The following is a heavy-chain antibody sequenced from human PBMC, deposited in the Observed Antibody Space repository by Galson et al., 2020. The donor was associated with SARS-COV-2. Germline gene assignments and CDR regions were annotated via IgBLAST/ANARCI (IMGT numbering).Heavy chain of an antibody. V-gene: IGHV1-46*01. D-gene: IGHD6-25*01. J-gene: IGHJ4*02. Sequence: ASVKVSCKASGYTFTNYYIHWVRQAPGQGLEWVGITNPSGDNAIYAQKFQGRVTMTGDMSTSTVYMEVSSVTTEDTAVYYCARGGGVVLAAFDYWGQGTPVTGSS. CDR2: TNPSGDNA. CDR1: GYTFTNYY. CDR3: ARGGGVVLAAFDY.